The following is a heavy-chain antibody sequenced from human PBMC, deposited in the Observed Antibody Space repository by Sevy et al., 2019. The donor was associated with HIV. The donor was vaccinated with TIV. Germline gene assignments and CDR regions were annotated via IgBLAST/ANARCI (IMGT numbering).Heavy chain of an antibody. CDR2: INHSGST. D-gene: IGHD2-2*01. V-gene: IGHV4-34*01. Sequence: SETLSLTCAVYGGSFSGYYWSWIRQPPGKGLEWIGEINHSGSTNYNPSLKSRVTISVDTSKNQFSLKLGSVTAADTAVYYCAVDIVVVPAAIQYSFDPWGQGTLVTVSS. CDR1: GGSFSGYY. J-gene: IGHJ5*02. CDR3: AVDIVVVPAAIQYSFDP.